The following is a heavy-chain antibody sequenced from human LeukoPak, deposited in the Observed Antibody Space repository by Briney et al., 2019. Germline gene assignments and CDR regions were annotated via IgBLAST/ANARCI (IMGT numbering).Heavy chain of an antibody. Sequence: SVKVSCKASGGTFSSYAISWVRQAPGQGLEWMGGIIPIFGTANYAQKFQGRVTITADESTSTAYMELSSLRSEDTAVYYCARENWNDLRIDYWGREPWSPSPQ. J-gene: IGHJ4*02. CDR2: IIPIFGTA. D-gene: IGHD1-1*01. CDR3: ARENWNDLRIDY. CDR1: GGTFSSYA. V-gene: IGHV1-69*01.